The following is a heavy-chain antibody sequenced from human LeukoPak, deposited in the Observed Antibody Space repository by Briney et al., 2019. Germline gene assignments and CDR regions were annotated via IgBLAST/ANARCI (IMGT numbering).Heavy chain of an antibody. V-gene: IGHV4-39*07. Sequence: SETLSLTCTVSGDSVSTSNSYWGWIRQPPGKGLEWIGSIYHSGSTYYNPSLKSRVTMSVDTSKNHFSLKLSSVTAADTAVYYCARANSYDGSGHYYEFAYWGQGTLVTVSS. CDR1: GDSVSTSNSY. D-gene: IGHD3-22*01. J-gene: IGHJ4*02. CDR2: IYHSGST. CDR3: ARANSYDGSGHYYEFAY.